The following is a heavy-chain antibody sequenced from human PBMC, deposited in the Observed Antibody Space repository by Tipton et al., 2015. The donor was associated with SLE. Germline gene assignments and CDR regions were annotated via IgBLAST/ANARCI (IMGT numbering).Heavy chain of an antibody. CDR2: IYYSGNT. V-gene: IGHV4-39*01. CDR3: ARQFIQYLADPFDN. CDR1: GGSISSSSYY. Sequence: TLSLTCTVSGGSISSSSYYWGWIRQPPGKGLEWIGSIYYSGNTYYNPSLKSRVTISVDTSKIQFSLKLSSVTAADTAVYYCARQFIQYLADPFDNWGQGTLVTVSS. J-gene: IGHJ4*02. D-gene: IGHD4-11*01.